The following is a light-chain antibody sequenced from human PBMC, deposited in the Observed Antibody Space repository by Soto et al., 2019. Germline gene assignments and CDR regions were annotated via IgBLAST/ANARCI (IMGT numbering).Light chain of an antibody. Sequence: DIQLTQSPSTLSASVGDSVTITCRASQNVSTSLAWYQHKPGEAPKLLMFDVSNLESGVPSRFSGSGSETEFTLSISSLHSDDFATYYCQQYDYSRTFGQGTKVDIK. CDR3: QQYDYSRT. CDR2: DVS. J-gene: IGKJ1*01. V-gene: IGKV1-5*01. CDR1: QNVSTS.